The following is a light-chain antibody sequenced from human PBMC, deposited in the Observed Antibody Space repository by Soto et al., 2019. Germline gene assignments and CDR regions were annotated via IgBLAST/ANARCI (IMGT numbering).Light chain of an antibody. CDR1: QIVSSY. J-gene: IGKJ1*01. V-gene: IGKV3-11*01. CDR3: QQRSNWPRWT. Sequence: EIVLTQSPATLSLSPGERATLSCRASQIVSSYLAWYQQKPGQAPRLLIYDASNRATGIPARFSGSGSGTDFTLTISSLEPEDFAVYYCQQRSNWPRWTFGQGPKVEIK. CDR2: DAS.